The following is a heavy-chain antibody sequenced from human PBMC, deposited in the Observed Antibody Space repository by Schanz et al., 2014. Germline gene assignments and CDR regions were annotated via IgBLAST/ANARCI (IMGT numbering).Heavy chain of an antibody. Sequence: VQLLQFGGGVVQPGRSLRLSCAASGFTFSSYAMHWVRQAPGKGLEWVSAISGSGGSTYYADSVKGRFTISRDNSENTLYLQMNSLSADDTAVFYCAKGMGYCSGGTCYDYYYYGLDVWGQGTTXTVSS. CDR2: ISGSGGST. J-gene: IGHJ6*02. V-gene: IGHV3-23*01. CDR3: AKGMGYCSGGTCYDYYYYGLDV. CDR1: GFTFSSYA. D-gene: IGHD2-15*01.